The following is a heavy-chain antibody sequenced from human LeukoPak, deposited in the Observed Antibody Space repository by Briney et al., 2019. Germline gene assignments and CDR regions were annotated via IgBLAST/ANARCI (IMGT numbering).Heavy chain of an antibody. V-gene: IGHV4-59*01. J-gene: IGHJ3*02. CDR1: GGSISSYF. D-gene: IGHD3-22*01. CDR2: IYYSGST. CDR3: AREISMTVGGGAFDI. Sequence: TSETLSLTCTVSGGSISSYFWTWIRQPPGKRLEWIGYIYYSGSTNYNPSLKSRVTISVDTSKNQFSLKLTSVTAADTAVYYCAREISMTVGGGAFDIWGQGTMVTVSS.